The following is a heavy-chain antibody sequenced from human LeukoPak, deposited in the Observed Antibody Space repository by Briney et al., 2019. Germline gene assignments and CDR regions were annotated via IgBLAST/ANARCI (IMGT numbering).Heavy chain of an antibody. CDR2: ISSGGSYI. CDR1: GFTLSNYA. CDR3: AKDRATVGGHDLDK. Sequence: GGSLRLSCAASGFTLSNYAMSWVRQAPGKGLEWVSTISSGGSYIFYAESVKGRFTISRDNSKNTLYVQMNSLRAEDTAIYYCAKDRATVGGHDLDKWAQGTLVTVSS. D-gene: IGHD1-26*01. V-gene: IGHV3-23*01. J-gene: IGHJ4*02.